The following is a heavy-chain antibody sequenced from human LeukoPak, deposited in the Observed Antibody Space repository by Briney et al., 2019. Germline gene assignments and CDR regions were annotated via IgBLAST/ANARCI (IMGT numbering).Heavy chain of an antibody. D-gene: IGHD6-6*01. Sequence: SETLSLTCTVSGGSISSYYWSWIRQPPGKGLEWIGRIYTSGSTNYNPSLKSRVTISVDTSKNQFSLKLSSVTAADTAVYYCARMGYSSSSGDYWGQGTLVTVSS. J-gene: IGHJ4*02. CDR2: IYTSGST. CDR1: GGSISSYY. V-gene: IGHV4-4*08. CDR3: ARMGYSSSSGDY.